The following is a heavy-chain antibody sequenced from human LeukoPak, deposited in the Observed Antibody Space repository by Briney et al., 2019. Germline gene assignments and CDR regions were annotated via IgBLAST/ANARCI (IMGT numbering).Heavy chain of an antibody. CDR3: ARNLAIVGATTGYYGMDV. CDR1: GGSISSGDYY. CDR2: IYYSGST. Sequence: SETLSLTCTASGGSISSGDYYWSWIRQPPGKGLEWIGYIYYSGSTYYNPSLKSRVTISVDTSKNQFSLKLSSVTAADTAVYYCARNLAIVGATTGYYGMDVWGQGTTVTVSS. D-gene: IGHD1-26*01. V-gene: IGHV4-30-4*01. J-gene: IGHJ6*02.